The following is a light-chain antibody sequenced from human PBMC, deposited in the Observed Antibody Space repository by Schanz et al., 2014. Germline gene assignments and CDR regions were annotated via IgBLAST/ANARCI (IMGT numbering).Light chain of an antibody. Sequence: QSALTQPASVSGSPGQSITISCTGTSSDVGGYNYVSWYQQYPDKAPKLMIYDVSNRPSGVSNRFSGSKSGNTASLTISGLQPEDEADYYCISYTSSRTKGVFGGGTKLTVL. CDR3: ISYTSSRTKGV. J-gene: IGLJ3*02. CDR1: SSDVGGYNY. V-gene: IGLV2-14*03. CDR2: DVS.